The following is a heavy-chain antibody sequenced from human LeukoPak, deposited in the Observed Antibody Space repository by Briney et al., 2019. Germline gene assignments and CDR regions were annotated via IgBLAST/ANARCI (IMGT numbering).Heavy chain of an antibody. Sequence: NPSETLSLTCTVSGGSISSSSYYGGSIRQPPGKGLEWIGCMYYSGRPYYHPSLKTRVPTPVTTPKNQFSLKLSSVTAADTAVYYRARQDRSVTMIVSFWFDPWGQGTLVTVSS. V-gene: IGHV4-39*01. CDR2: MYYSGRP. CDR1: GGSISSSSYY. D-gene: IGHD3-22*01. J-gene: IGHJ5*02. CDR3: ARQDRSVTMIVSFWFDP.